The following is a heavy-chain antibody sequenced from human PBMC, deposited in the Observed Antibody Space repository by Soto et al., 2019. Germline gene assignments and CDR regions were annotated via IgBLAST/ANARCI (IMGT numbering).Heavy chain of an antibody. CDR3: ERQGSNGAYYYYGMDV. CDR2: IYPGDSDT. D-gene: IGHD3-16*01. CDR1: GYRFSSYW. V-gene: IGHV5-51*01. Sequence: GESLKISCQGTGYRFSSYWIAWVRQMPGKGLEWMGIIYPGDSDTRYSPSFEGQVTISADKSNSTAYLQWSSLKASDTAMYYCERQGSNGAYYYYGMDVWGQGTTVTVSS. J-gene: IGHJ6*02.